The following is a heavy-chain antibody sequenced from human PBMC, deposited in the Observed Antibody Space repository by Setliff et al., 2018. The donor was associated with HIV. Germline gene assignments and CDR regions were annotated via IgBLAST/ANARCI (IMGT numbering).Heavy chain of an antibody. CDR2: LYHSGS. Sequence: LSLTCTVTGYSISSGYYWAWIRQPPGKELEWIGTLYHSGSSYNPSLKSRVTISVDASKNQFSLRLSSVTAADTAVYFCVRDTDIWRYFPLWGQGTLVTVSS. CDR3: VRDTDIWRYFPL. V-gene: IGHV4-38-2*02. CDR1: GYSISSGYY. J-gene: IGHJ1*01. D-gene: IGHD1-1*01.